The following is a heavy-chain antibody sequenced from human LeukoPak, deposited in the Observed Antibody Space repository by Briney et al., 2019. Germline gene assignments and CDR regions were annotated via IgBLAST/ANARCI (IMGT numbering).Heavy chain of an antibody. CDR3: AEDAEQWPTYFDY. D-gene: IGHD6-19*01. CDR2: ISWNSGSI. CDR1: GFTFDDYA. Sequence: GGSLRLSCAASGFTFDDYAMHWVRQAPGKGLEWVSGISWNSGSIGYADSVKGRFTISRDNAKNSLYLQMNSLRAEDTALYYCAEDAEQWPTYFDYWGQGTLVTVSS. V-gene: IGHV3-9*01. J-gene: IGHJ4*02.